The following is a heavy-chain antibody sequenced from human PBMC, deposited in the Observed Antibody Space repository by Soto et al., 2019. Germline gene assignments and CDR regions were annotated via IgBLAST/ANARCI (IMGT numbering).Heavy chain of an antibody. V-gene: IGHV3-23*01. J-gene: IGHJ6*02. CDR1: GFTFSSYA. CDR2: ISGSGGST. Sequence: WGSLRLSCAASGFTFSSYAMSWVRQAPGKGLEWVSAISGSGGSTYYADSVKGRFTISRDNSKNTLYLQMNSLRAEDTAVYYCAKRTMVRGVTYYYYYGMDVWGQGTTVTVSS. CDR3: AKRTMVRGVTYYYYYGMDV. D-gene: IGHD3-10*01.